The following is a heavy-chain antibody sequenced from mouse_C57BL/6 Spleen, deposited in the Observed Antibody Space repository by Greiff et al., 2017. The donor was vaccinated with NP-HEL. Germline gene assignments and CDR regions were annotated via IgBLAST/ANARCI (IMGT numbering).Heavy chain of an antibody. Sequence: VQLQQSGPELVKPGASVKISCKASGYTFTDYYMNWVKQSHGKSLEWIGDINPNNGGTSYNQKFKGKATLTVDKSSSTAYMELRSLTSEDSAVYYCARGYGYDEGRYFDYWGQGTTLTVSS. CDR3: ARGYGYDEGRYFDY. V-gene: IGHV1-26*01. J-gene: IGHJ2*01. D-gene: IGHD2-2*01. CDR1: GYTFTDYY. CDR2: INPNNGGT.